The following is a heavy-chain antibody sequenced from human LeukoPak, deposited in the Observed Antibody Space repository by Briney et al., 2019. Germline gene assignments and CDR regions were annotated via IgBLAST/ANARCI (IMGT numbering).Heavy chain of an antibody. CDR1: GFTVSSNY. V-gene: IGHV3-53*01. Sequence: GGSLRLSCAASGFTVSSNYMSWVRQAPGKGLEWVSVIYSGGSTYYADSVKGRFTISRDNSKNTLYLQMNSLRAEDTAVYYCARDLGYCSGGSCYSFDYWGQGTLVTVSS. J-gene: IGHJ4*02. D-gene: IGHD2-15*01. CDR3: ARDLGYCSGGSCYSFDY. CDR2: IYSGGST.